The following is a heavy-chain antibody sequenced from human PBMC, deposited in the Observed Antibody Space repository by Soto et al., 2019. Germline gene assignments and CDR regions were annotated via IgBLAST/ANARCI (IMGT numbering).Heavy chain of an antibody. Sequence: SLKISSKASGYSFTSYWISWVRQMPGKDLEWIRRIDPSVSYTNSRPSLQGHVTISADKSSSTAYLQCSTLKATDTAMYYCARRRYGGNSGDYNGFDPWGQGTLVNVSS. D-gene: IGHD2-21*02. V-gene: IGHV5-10-1*01. CDR1: GYSFTSYW. CDR3: ARRRYGGNSGDYNGFDP. J-gene: IGHJ5*02. CDR2: IDPSVSYT.